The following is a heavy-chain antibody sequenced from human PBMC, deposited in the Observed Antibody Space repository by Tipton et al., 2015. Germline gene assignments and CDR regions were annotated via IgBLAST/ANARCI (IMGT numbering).Heavy chain of an antibody. CDR1: GVSISSRGYY. Sequence: TLSLTCAVSGVSISSRGYYWGWIRQPPGKGLEWIGTIYSNGHTFYNPSLKSRLTMSLDTSKNQFNLNLSSLTAADRAVYYCASSNYYDTCWYWGQGTLVTVSS. CDR2: IYSNGHT. D-gene: IGHD3-22*01. CDR3: ASSNYYDTCWY. V-gene: IGHV4-39*01. J-gene: IGHJ4*02.